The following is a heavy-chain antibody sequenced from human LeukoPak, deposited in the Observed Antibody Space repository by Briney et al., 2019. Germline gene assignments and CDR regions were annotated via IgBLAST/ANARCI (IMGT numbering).Heavy chain of an antibody. CDR3: ARGRHGGSYFLDDY. CDR2: INPNSGGT. Sequence: ASVKVSCKASGYTFTGYYMHWVRQAPGQGLEWMGWINPNSGGTNYAQKFQGRVTMTRDTSISTAYMELSRLRSDDTAVYYCARGRHGGSYFLDDYWGQGTLVTVSS. J-gene: IGHJ4*02. CDR1: GYTFTGYY. D-gene: IGHD1-26*01. V-gene: IGHV1-2*02.